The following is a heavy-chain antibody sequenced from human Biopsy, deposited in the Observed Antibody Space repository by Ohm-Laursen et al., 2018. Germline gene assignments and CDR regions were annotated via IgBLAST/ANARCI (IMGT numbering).Heavy chain of an antibody. CDR2: ISGRTSGT. Sequence: GSLRLSCTASGFTFSSNAMSWVCQAPGKGLEWVSGISGRTSGTYYADSVKGRFTISRDNSKNTLYLQMSSLRAEDTALYYCAKCMTYSGDGIDYWGQGTLVTVSS. D-gene: IGHD5-12*01. J-gene: IGHJ4*02. V-gene: IGHV3-23*01. CDR3: AKCMTYSGDGIDY. CDR1: GFTFSSNA.